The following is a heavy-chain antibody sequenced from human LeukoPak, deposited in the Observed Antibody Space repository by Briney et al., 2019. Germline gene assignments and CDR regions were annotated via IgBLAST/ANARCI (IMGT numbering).Heavy chain of an antibody. Sequence: PSETLSLTCRVSDYSISSGYYWGWIRQPPGKGLEWIGSVYHSATTYYNPSLKSRVTISVDTSKNQFSLKLSSVTAADTAVYYCARDGGGLLWSQGTLVTVSS. J-gene: IGHJ4*02. D-gene: IGHD3-16*01. CDR3: ARDGGGLL. CDR1: DYSISSGYY. V-gene: IGHV4-38-2*02. CDR2: VYHSATT.